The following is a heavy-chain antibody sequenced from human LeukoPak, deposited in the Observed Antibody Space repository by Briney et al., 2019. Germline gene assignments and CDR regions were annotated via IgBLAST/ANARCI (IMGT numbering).Heavy chain of an antibody. D-gene: IGHD5-12*01. J-gene: IGHJ3*02. CDR1: GGSISSSSYY. V-gene: IGHV4-39*02. CDR3: ARDRGYPLGAFDI. Sequence: SETLSLTCTVSGGSISSSSYYWGWIRQPPGKGLEWIGSIYYSGNTYYNPSLKSRVTISVDTSKNQFSLKLSSVTAADTAVYYCARDRGYPLGAFDIWGQGTMVTVSS. CDR2: IYYSGNT.